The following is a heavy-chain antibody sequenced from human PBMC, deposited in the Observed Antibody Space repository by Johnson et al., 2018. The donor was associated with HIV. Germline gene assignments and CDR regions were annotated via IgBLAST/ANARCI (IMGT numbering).Heavy chain of an antibody. Sequence: VQLVESGGCVVQPGRSLRLSCAASGFTFTNAWMTWVRQAPGKGLEWVGRIKSKTDGGTTDYAAPVKGRFTISRDDSKNTLYLQMNSLKTEDTAVYYCTTPSGSYVSSYDAFDIWGQGTMVTVSS. J-gene: IGHJ3*02. D-gene: IGHD1-26*01. V-gene: IGHV3-15*01. CDR3: TTPSGSYVSSYDAFDI. CDR1: GFTFTNAW. CDR2: IKSKTDGGTT.